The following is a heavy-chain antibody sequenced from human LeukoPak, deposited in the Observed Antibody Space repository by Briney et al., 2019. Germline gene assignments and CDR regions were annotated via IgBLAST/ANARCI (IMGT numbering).Heavy chain of an antibody. CDR2: INHSGST. D-gene: IGHD1-7*01. J-gene: IGHJ3*02. V-gene: IGHV4-34*01. CDR3: ARVGTGTTRDAFDI. CDR1: GGSFSGYY. Sequence: SETLSLTCAVYGGSFSGYYWSWIRQPPGKGLEWIGEINHSGSTNYNPSLKSRVTISVDTSKNQFSLKLSSVTAADTAVYYCARVGTGTTRDAFDIWGQGTMVTVSS.